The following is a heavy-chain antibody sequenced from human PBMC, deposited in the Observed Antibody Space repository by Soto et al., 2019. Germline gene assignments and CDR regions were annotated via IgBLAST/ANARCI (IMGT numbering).Heavy chain of an antibody. CDR1: GYTFTSYG. J-gene: IGHJ4*02. Sequence: GPSVKVSCKASGYTFTSYGISWGRQAPGQGLEWMGWISAYNGNTNYAQKLQGRVTMTTDTSTSTAYMELRSLRSDDTAVYYCARNGLLRYFDWSSIDYWGQGTLVTVSS. CDR2: ISAYNGNT. D-gene: IGHD3-9*01. CDR3: ARNGLLRYFDWSSIDY. V-gene: IGHV1-18*04.